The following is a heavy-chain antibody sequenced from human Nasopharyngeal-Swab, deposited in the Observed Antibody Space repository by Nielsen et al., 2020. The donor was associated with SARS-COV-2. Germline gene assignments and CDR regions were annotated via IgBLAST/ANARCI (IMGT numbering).Heavy chain of an antibody. D-gene: IGHD2-21*02. Sequence: GSLRLSCAASGFHFSSYAMHWVRQAPGRGLGWVAVISYDGSNKYYADSVKGRFTISRDNSKNTLYLQMNSLRAEDTAVYYCAREKSIDEVRVTAMPYYFDYWGQGTLVTVSS. V-gene: IGHV3-30-3*01. CDR3: AREKSIDEVRVTAMPYYFDY. J-gene: IGHJ4*02. CDR1: GFHFSSYA. CDR2: ISYDGSNK.